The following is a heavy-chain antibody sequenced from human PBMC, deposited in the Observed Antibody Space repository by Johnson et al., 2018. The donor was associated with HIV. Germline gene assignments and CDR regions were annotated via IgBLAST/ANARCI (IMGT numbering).Heavy chain of an antibody. Sequence: VQLVESGGGLVQPGKSLRLSCEASGFTFNYYWMTWVRQAPGKGLEWVANINQDGGEKYYVDSVEGRFSISRDNAQNSLFLQMSSLRPEDTAIYYCARGQTATEIWGQGTMVTVSS. CDR3: ARGQTATEI. CDR2: INQDGGEK. V-gene: IGHV3-7*01. CDR1: GFTFNYYW. J-gene: IGHJ3*02. D-gene: IGHD1-14*01.